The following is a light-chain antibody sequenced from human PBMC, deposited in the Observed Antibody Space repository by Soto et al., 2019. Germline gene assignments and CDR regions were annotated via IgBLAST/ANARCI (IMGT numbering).Light chain of an antibody. V-gene: IGKV2-28*01. J-gene: IGKJ1*01. CDR3: MQALQTWT. CDR2: LGS. CDR1: YSLTYSNGYNY. Sequence: DIVVTQSPLSLTVTPGEPASISCRSSYSLTYSNGYNYLDWYLQKPGQSPQLLIYLGSNRASGVPDRFSGSGSGTDFTLKISRVEAEDVGVYYCMQALQTWTFGQGTKVDIK.